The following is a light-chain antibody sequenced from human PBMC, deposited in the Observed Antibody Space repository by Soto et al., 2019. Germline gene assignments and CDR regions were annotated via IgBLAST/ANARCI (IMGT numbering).Light chain of an antibody. CDR3: QQYGGSPRT. Sequence: EIGLTQSPGTLSLSPGERATLSCRARQSVNSIYLAWYQQKPGQAPRLLISGASSRATGIPDRFSGSGSGTDFTLTISRLEPEDFALYYCQQYGGSPRTFGQGTKVDIK. CDR2: GAS. CDR1: QSVNSIY. V-gene: IGKV3-20*01. J-gene: IGKJ1*01.